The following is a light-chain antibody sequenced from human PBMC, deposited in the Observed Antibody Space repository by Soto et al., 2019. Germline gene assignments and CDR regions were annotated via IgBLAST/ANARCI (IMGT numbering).Light chain of an antibody. CDR3: KQSYSTPRT. Sequence: DIQMTQSPSSLSASVGDRVTITCRASQSISSYLNWYQQKPGKAPNILIYAASSLQRRIQSMLSGSVSVTDFTLIISSLQPEDFATYYCKQSYSTPRTFGQGTKVDIK. J-gene: IGKJ1*01. CDR2: AAS. V-gene: IGKV1-39*01. CDR1: QSISSY.